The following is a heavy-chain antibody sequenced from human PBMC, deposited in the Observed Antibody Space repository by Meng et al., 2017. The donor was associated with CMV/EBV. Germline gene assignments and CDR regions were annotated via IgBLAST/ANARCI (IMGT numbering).Heavy chain of an antibody. CDR3: AIYFYDYAMDV. V-gene: IGHV4-34*01. CDR1: GGSFNTYY. CDR2: INHSGST. J-gene: IGHJ6*02. Sequence: SETLSLTCVLYGGSFNTYYWNWIRQPPGKGLERIGKINHSGSTNYNPSLKSRVTVSVDTSKNQFSLRLSSVTAADTAVYYCAIYFYDYAMDVWGQGTTVTVSS.